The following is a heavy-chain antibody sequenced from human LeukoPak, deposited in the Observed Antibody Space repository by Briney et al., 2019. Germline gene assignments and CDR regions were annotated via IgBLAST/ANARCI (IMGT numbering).Heavy chain of an antibody. J-gene: IGHJ6*02. D-gene: IGHD4-23*01. Sequence: PGGSLRLFCAASGFTFSSYAMSWVRQAPGKGREGVSVVSGSGGSTYYADSVKGRFTISRDNSKNTLYLQMNSLRAEDTAVYYCAKESTVVTPYYYGLDVWGQGTTVTVSS. CDR3: AKESTVVTPYYYGLDV. V-gene: IGHV3-23*01. CDR2: VSGSGGST. CDR1: GFTFSSYA.